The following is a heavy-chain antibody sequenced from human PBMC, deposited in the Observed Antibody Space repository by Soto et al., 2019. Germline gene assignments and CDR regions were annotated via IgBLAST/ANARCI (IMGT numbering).Heavy chain of an antibody. CDR1: GSTFSNYA. D-gene: IGHD1-1*01. Sequence: GGSLRLSCAASGSTFSNYAMHWVRQAPGKGLEWVALTSYDGNNEYYTDSVKGRFTISRDNSKNTLFLQMNSPRPEDTAVYYCAKDQGVFNWATSYFDYWGQGALVTV. CDR3: AKDQGVFNWATSYFDY. CDR2: TSYDGNNE. V-gene: IGHV3-30*18. J-gene: IGHJ4*02.